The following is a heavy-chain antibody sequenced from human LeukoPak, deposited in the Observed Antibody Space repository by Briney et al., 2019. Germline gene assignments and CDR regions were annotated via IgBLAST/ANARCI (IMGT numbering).Heavy chain of an antibody. CDR1: GFTLSNAW. CDR3: TTGPVGALLDY. D-gene: IGHD1-26*01. V-gene: IGHV3-15*01. Sequence: GGSLRLSCAASGFTLSNAWMSWVRQAPGKGLEWVGRIKSKTDGGTTDYAAPVKGRFTISRDDSKNTLYLQMNSLKTEDTAVYYCTTGPVGALLDYWGQGTLVTVSS. CDR2: IKSKTDGGTT. J-gene: IGHJ4*02.